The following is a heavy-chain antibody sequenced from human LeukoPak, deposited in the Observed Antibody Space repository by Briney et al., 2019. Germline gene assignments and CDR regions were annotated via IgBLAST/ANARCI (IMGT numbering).Heavy chain of an antibody. CDR3: ARDDCGGDCYLVNWFDP. V-gene: IGHV1-2*02. Sequence: ASVNVSCKASGYTFTGYYMHWVRQAPGQGLEWMGWINPNSGGTNYAQKFQGRVTMTRDTSISTAYMELSRLRSDDTAVYYCARDDCGGDCYLVNWFDPWGKGTLVTVSS. CDR2: INPNSGGT. D-gene: IGHD2-21*02. J-gene: IGHJ5*02. CDR1: GYTFTGYY.